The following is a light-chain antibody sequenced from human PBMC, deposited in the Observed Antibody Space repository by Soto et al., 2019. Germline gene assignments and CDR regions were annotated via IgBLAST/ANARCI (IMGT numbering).Light chain of an antibody. V-gene: IGLV2-18*01. CDR1: STDFVSYNR. CDR2: EVS. Sequence: QSVLTQPPSVSGSPGQSVTISCTGTSTDFVSYNRVSWYQQPPGTAPKLMIYEVSKRPSGVPDRFSGSKSGNTASLTISGLQAADAADYYCSLYTSENAYVFGTGTKVTVL. CDR3: SLYTSENAYV. J-gene: IGLJ1*01.